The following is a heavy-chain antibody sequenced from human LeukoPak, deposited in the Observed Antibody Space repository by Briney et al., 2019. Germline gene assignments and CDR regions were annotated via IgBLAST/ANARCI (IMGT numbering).Heavy chain of an antibody. CDR3: ARLVGDLLSFDY. Sequence: GESLKISCKGAGYSFTSYWIGWVRQMPGKGLEWTGVIYPGDSHTRYSPSLQGQGTISADKSISTAYLQWNSLKASDTAMYYCARLVGDLLSFDYWGQGTLVTVSS. V-gene: IGHV5-51*01. J-gene: IGHJ4*02. D-gene: IGHD2-15*01. CDR2: IYPGDSHT. CDR1: GYSFTSYW.